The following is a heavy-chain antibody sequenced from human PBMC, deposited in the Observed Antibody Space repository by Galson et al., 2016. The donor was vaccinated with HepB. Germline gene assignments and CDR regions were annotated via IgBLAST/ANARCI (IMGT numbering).Heavy chain of an antibody. V-gene: IGHV3-64D*09. CDR2: INDNGGTT. Sequence: SLRLSCAASGFTFSSYTLHWVRQAPGKGLEYVSAINDNGGTTYYADSVKGRFTISRDNSKNTLYLQMSSLRAEDTAVYYCVKTFGYGYGIHFFDCRGQGTLVTVSS. CDR1: GFTFSSYT. J-gene: IGHJ4*02. CDR3: VKTFGYGYGIHFFDC. D-gene: IGHD5-18*01.